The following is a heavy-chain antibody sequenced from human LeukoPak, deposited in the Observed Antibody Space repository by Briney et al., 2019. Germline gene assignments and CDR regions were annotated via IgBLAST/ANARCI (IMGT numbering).Heavy chain of an antibody. CDR3: ARGRYCSGGTCYFDY. CDR1: GFPFSSYL. V-gene: IGHV3-74*01. J-gene: IGHJ4*02. Sequence: PGGSLRLSCAASGFPFSSYLMHWVRHARGKALVWVARINSDGSNTNYADSVKGRFNLSRDNAKNTLYLQMNSLRGEDTDVYYCARGRYCSGGTCYFDYWGQGTLVTVSS. D-gene: IGHD2-15*01. CDR2: INSDGSNT.